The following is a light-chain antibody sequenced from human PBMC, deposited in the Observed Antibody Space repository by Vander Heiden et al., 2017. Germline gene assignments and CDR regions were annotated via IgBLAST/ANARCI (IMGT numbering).Light chain of an antibody. CDR2: GNS. J-gene: IGLJ1*01. V-gene: IGLV1-40*01. CDR1: SSHSGAGYE. CDR3: QSYDSSLSGYV. Sequence: QSVLTQPPSVSEAPGKRVTISCTRGSSHSGAGYEVHWYQQLPGTAPKLLIYGNSNRPSGVPDRFSGSKSGTSASLAITGLQAEDEADYYCQSYDSSLSGYVFGTVTKVTVL.